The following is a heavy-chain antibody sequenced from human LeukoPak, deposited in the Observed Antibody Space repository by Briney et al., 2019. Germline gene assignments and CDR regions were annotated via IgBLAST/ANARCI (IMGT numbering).Heavy chain of an antibody. V-gene: IGHV3-23*01. CDR3: ARDRGLDGDPYAEYFQH. CDR1: GFTFSNYA. D-gene: IGHD2-15*01. Sequence: GESLRLSCEASGFTFSNYAMSWVRQAPGKGLEWVSSISGSSDNTNYADSVKGRFTISRDNSKNILYLQMNSLRAEDTAVYYCARDRGLDGDPYAEYFQHWGQGTLVTVSS. J-gene: IGHJ1*01. CDR2: ISGSSDNT.